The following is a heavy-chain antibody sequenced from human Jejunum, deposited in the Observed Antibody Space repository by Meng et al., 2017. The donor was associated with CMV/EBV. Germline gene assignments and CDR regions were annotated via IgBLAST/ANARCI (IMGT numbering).Heavy chain of an antibody. D-gene: IGHD6-6*01. J-gene: IGHJ4*02. CDR1: RFTFSSYA. V-gene: IGHV3-30*02. CDR2: IHYDGSNA. Sequence: AQWVESGRGVVQPGGSLRLSCAASRFTFSSYAMHWVRQAPGKGLEWVAFIHYDGSNAYYADSVKGRFTISRDNSQNTLYLQMNSLRADDTAVYYCGKGGGSSSIDYWGQGTLVTVSS. CDR3: GKGGGSSSIDY.